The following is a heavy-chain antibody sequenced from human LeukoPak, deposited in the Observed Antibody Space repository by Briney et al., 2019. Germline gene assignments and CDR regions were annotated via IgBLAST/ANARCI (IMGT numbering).Heavy chain of an antibody. CDR1: GFTFNNFA. CDR3: ATDLGAGGYFDY. Sequence: GGSLRLSCAASGFTFNNFAMHWVRQAPGKGLEWVAFIRYDGSIKYYADSVKGRFTISRDNSKNTLYLQMNSLRVEDTAVHYCATDLGAGGYFDYWGQGTLVTVSS. J-gene: IGHJ4*02. CDR2: IRYDGSIK. D-gene: IGHD3-10*01. V-gene: IGHV3-30*02.